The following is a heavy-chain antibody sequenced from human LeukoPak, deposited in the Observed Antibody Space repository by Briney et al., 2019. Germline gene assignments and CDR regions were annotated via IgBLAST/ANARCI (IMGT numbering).Heavy chain of an antibody. J-gene: IGHJ4*02. CDR2: ISYDGSNK. CDR1: GFTFSSYA. D-gene: IGHD3-22*01. V-gene: IGHV3-30-3*01. Sequence: GGSLRLSCAASGFTFSSYAMHWVRQAPGKGLEWVAVISYDGSNKYYADSVKGRFTISRDNSKNTLYLQMNSLRAEDTAVYYCARDLYYYDSSGPGDYWGQGTLVTVSS. CDR3: ARDLYYYDSSGPGDY.